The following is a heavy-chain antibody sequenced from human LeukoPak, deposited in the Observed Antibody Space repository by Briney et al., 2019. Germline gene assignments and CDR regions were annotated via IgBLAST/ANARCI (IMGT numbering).Heavy chain of an antibody. D-gene: IGHD3-22*01. Sequence: GGSLRLSCAASGFTFSSNAMNWVRQAPGKGLEWISTITASGITTYYADSVKGRFTISRDNSKNTLYLQMNSLRAEDTAVYYCAKAPYDTSGLSSPNYFDYWGQGTLVTVSS. CDR3: AKAPYDTSGLSSPNYFDY. CDR2: ITASGITT. J-gene: IGHJ4*02. V-gene: IGHV3-23*01. CDR1: GFTFSSNA.